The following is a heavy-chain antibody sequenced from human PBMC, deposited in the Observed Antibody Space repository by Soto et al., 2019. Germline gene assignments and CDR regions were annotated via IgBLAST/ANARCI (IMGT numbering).Heavy chain of an antibody. J-gene: IGHJ4*02. V-gene: IGHV3-11*01. CDR3: PRVSTIFVLGY. CDR2: ISSSGSTI. CDR1: GFTFSDYY. Sequence: GGSLRLSCAACGFTFSDYYISWIRQAPGKGLEWVSYISSSGSTIYYADSVKGRFTISRDNAKNSLYLQMNSLRAEDTAVYYCPRVSTIFVLGYWGQWILLTFSS. D-gene: IGHD3-3*01.